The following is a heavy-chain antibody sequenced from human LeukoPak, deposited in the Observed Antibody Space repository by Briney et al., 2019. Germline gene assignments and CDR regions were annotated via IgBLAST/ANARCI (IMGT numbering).Heavy chain of an antibody. J-gene: IGHJ4*02. CDR2: TYYRSKWYN. CDR1: GDSVSSNSAA. V-gene: IGHV6-1*01. D-gene: IGHD5-18*01. CDR3: ARGYGIGPGSLLDY. Sequence: SQTLSLACAISGDSVSSNSAAWNWIRQSPSRGLEWLGRTYYRSKWYNDYAVSVKSRITINPDTSKNQFSLQLNSVTPEDTAVYYCARGYGIGPGSLLDYWGQGTLVTVSS.